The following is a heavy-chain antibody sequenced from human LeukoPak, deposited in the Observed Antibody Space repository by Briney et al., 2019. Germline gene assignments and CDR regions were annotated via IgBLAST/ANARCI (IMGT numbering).Heavy chain of an antibody. V-gene: IGHV3-30-3*01. D-gene: IGHD2-2*01. J-gene: IGHJ4*02. CDR1: GFTFSSYA. CDR3: ARGSTTCWN. CDR2: ISYDGSNK. Sequence: QPGGSLRLSCAASGFTFSSYAMHWVRQAPGKGLEWVAVISYDGSNKYYADSVKGRFTISRDNSKNTLYLQMNSLRVEDTAVYYCARGSTTCWNWGQGTLVTVSS.